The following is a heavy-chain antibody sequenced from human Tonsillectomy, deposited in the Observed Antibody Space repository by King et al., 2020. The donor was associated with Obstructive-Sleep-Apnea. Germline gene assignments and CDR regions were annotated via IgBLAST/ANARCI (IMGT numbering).Heavy chain of an antibody. CDR3: SRDSLILHDDVWGSYRHRYFFDY. Sequence: VQLVESGGGLVQPGRSLRLSCTTSGFTFGEYGMSWFRQAPGKGLEWVGFITSKAYGGTTEYAASVKGRFTISRDDSKSIAYLQMNSLKTEDTAVYYCSRDSLILHDDVWGSYRHRYFFDYWGQGTLVTVSS. D-gene: IGHD3-16*02. CDR1: GFTFGEYG. V-gene: IGHV3-49*03. CDR2: ITSKAYGGTT. J-gene: IGHJ4*02.